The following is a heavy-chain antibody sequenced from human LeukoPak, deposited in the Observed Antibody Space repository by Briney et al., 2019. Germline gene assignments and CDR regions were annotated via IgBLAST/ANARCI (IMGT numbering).Heavy chain of an antibody. V-gene: IGHV3-21*04. Sequence: GGSLRLSCAASGFTFSSYSMNWVRQAPGKGLEWVSSISSSSSYIYYADSVKGRFTISRDNAKNSLYLQMNSLRAEDTAVYYCYYYDSSGFYPQTKIDYWGQGTLVTVSS. J-gene: IGHJ4*02. CDR2: ISSSSSYI. D-gene: IGHD3-22*01. CDR1: GFTFSSYS. CDR3: YYYDSSGFYPQTKIDY.